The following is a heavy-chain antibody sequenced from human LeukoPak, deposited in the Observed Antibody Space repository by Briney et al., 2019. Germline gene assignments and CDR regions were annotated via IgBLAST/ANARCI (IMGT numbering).Heavy chain of an antibody. CDR1: GFTFSSYA. CDR2: ISPNGGST. J-gene: IGHJ4*02. Sequence: GGSLRLSCSASGFTFSSYAMHWVRQAPGKGPEYVSAISPNGGSTYYADSVKGRFTISRDNSKNTLYLQMSSLRAEDTAVYYCVRRCSSSSCYADWGQGTLVTVSS. D-gene: IGHD2-2*01. V-gene: IGHV3-64D*06. CDR3: VRRCSSSSCYAD.